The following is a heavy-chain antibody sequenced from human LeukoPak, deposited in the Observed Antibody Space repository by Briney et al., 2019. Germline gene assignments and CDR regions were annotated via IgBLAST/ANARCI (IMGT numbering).Heavy chain of an antibody. CDR3: AREADYYDSSGYS. CDR1: GGSISSGDYY. V-gene: IGHV4-30-4*01. J-gene: IGHJ4*02. CDR2: IYYSGST. D-gene: IGHD3-22*01. Sequence: PSETLSLTCTVSGGSISSGDYYWSWIRQPPGKGLEWIGYIYYSGSTYYNPSLKSRVTISVDTSKNQFSLKLSSVTAADTAVYYCAREADYYDSSGYSWGQGTLVTVSS.